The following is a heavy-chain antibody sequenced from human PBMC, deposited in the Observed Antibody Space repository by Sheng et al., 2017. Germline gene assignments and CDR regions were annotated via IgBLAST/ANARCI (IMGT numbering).Heavy chain of an antibody. CDR1: GFTFSSYA. D-gene: IGHD1-26*01. CDR3: AKDEGATKYYFDY. J-gene: IGHJ4*02. V-gene: IGHV3-23*01. CDR2: ITGSGGST. Sequence: EVQLLESGGGLVQPGGSLRLSCAASGFTFSSYAMSWVRQAPGKGLEWVSTITGSGGSTYYADSVRGRFTISRDNSKNTLYLQMNSLRVEDTAVYYCAKDEGATKYYFDYWGQGTLVTVSS.